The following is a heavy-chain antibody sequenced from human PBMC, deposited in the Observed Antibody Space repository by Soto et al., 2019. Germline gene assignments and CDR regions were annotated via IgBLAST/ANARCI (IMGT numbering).Heavy chain of an antibody. D-gene: IGHD2-21*02. V-gene: IGHV3-21*01. J-gene: IGHJ3*01. Sequence: PGGSLRLSCAASGFTFSSYSINWVRQAPGKGLEWVSSISSSSSYIYYADSVKGRFHISRENAKNSLYLQMNSLRAEDTAVYYCARLFFEVVVTDISWGQGTMVTVSS. CDR2: ISSSSSYI. CDR1: GFTFSSYS. CDR3: ARLFFEVVVTDIS.